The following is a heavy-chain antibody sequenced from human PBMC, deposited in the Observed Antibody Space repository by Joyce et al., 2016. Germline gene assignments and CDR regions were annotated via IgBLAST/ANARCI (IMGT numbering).Heavy chain of an antibody. Sequence: QLVQSGGGVVRPGGSLRLSCKASGLTFSAFGVHWVRQAPGKGLQGVACISYDGTKKYYGDPVRGRFVVSRDNSQSTLFLEMNSPRAEDTALYFCTRDSEPISFGGYSFDIWGQGTMVTVSS. V-gene: IGHV3-33*05. CDR3: TRDSEPISFGGYSFDI. CDR1: GLTFSAFG. J-gene: IGHJ3*02. D-gene: IGHD3-22*01. CDR2: ISYDGTKK.